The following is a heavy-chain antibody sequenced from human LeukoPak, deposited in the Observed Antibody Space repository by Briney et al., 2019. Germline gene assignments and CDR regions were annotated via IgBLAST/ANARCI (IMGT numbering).Heavy chain of an antibody. CDR3: ARDCSSTSCYMVFDY. V-gene: IGHV3-33*01. D-gene: IGHD2-2*01. CDR2: IWYDGSNK. CDR1: GFTFSSYG. Sequence: PGGSLRLSCAASGFTFSSYGMHWVRQAPGKGLEWVAVIWYDGSNKYYADSVKGRFTISRDNSKNTLYLQMNSVRAEDTAVYYCARDCSSTSCYMVFDYWGQGTLVTVSS. J-gene: IGHJ4*02.